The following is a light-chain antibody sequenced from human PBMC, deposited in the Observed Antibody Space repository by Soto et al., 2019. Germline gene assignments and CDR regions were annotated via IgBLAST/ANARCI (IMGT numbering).Light chain of an antibody. CDR1: QSVSTNF. Sequence: EIVLTQSPGTLSLSPGEGATLSCRASQSVSTNFFAWYQQKPGQAPRLLIYGASTRATGILDRFSGSGSGTDFTLTISRLEPEDFAVYYCQQYGRTSWTFGQGTKV. CDR2: GAS. V-gene: IGKV3-20*01. CDR3: QQYGRTSWT. J-gene: IGKJ1*01.